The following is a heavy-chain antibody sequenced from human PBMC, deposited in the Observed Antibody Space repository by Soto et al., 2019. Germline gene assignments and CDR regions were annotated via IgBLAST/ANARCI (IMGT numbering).Heavy chain of an antibody. V-gene: IGHV1-69*13. Sequence: SVKVSCKASGGTFSSYAISWVRQAPGQGLEWMGGIIPIFGTANYAQKFQGRVTITADESTSTAYMELSSLRSEDTAVYYCARDEFDYCDSSGHGYYGMDVWWQGLTVT. CDR1: GGTFSSYA. J-gene: IGHJ6*01. CDR2: IIPIFGTA. D-gene: IGHD3-22*01. CDR3: ARDEFDYCDSSGHGYYGMDV.